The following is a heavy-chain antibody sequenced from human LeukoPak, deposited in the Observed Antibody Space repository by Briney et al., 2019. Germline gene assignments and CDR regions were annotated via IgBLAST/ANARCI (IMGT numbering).Heavy chain of an antibody. J-gene: IGHJ3*02. V-gene: IGHV3-66*01. CDR1: GFTVSSNY. D-gene: IGHD4-17*01. CDR3: AREIVTVTTTLDAFDI. Sequence: PGGSLRLSCAASGFTVSSNYMSWVRQAPGKGLEWVSVIYSGGSTYYADSVKGRFTISRDNSKNTLYLQMNSLRAEDTAVYYCAREIVTVTTTLDAFDIRGQGTMVTVSS. CDR2: IYSGGST.